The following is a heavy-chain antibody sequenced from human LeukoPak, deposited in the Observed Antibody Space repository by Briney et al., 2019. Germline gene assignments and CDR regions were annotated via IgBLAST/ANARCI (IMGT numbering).Heavy chain of an antibody. J-gene: IGHJ4*02. CDR1: GGSISSGGYS. V-gene: IGHV4-30-2*01. Sequence: SETLSLTCAVSGGSISSGGYSWSWIRQPPGKGLEWIGYIYHSGSTYYNPSLKSRVTISVDRSKNQFSLKLSSVTAADTAVYYCARVLSSGSGSYYLDYWGQGTLVTVSS. CDR3: ARVLSSGSGSYYLDY. D-gene: IGHD3-10*01. CDR2: IYHSGST.